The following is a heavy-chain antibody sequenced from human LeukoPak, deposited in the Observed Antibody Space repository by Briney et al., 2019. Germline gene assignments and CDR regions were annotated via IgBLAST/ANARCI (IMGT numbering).Heavy chain of an antibody. V-gene: IGHV3-30-3*01. CDR2: ISYDGSNK. CDR1: GFTFSSYA. CDR3: ARDLSSSSWSREFDY. D-gene: IGHD6-13*01. J-gene: IGHJ4*02. Sequence: GGSLRLSCAASGFTFSSYAMHWVRQAPGKGLEWVAVISYDGSNKYYADSVKGRFTISRDNSKNTLYLQMNSLRAEDTAVYYCARDLSSSSWSREFDYWGQGTLVTVSS.